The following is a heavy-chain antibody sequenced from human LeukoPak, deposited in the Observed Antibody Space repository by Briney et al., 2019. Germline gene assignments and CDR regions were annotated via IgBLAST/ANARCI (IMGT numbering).Heavy chain of an antibody. CDR3: ASRTGSYYPFDS. CDR1: GYSFSNYY. V-gene: IGHV5-51*01. Sequence: GESLKISCKGSGYSFSNYYIDWVRQMPGKGLEWMGVMYPGGSDIRYSPSFQGQVTISADKSIDTAYLQRSSLKASDSAMYYCASRTGSYYPFDSWGQGTLVTVSS. CDR2: MYPGGSDI. D-gene: IGHD1-26*01. J-gene: IGHJ4*02.